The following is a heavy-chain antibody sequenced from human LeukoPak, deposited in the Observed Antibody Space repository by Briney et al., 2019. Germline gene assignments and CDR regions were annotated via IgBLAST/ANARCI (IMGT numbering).Heavy chain of an antibody. D-gene: IGHD2-2*01. CDR2: INAGNGDT. V-gene: IGHV1-3*01. J-gene: IGHJ4*02. CDR1: GYTFTSYA. Sequence: ASVKVSCKASGYTFTSYAMHWVRQAPGQRLEWMGWINAGNGDTKYSQKFQGRVTITRDTSASIVCMELSSLISEDTALYSCARGSTSDWPFDYWGQGTRVTVSS. CDR3: ARGSTSDWPFDY.